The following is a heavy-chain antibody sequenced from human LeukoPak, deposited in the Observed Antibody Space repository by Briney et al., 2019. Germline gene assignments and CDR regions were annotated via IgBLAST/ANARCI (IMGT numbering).Heavy chain of an antibody. Sequence: GGSLRLSCAASGFSFNTFWMSWVRQAPGKGLGWVANIKQDVNEKYYADSAKGRFTVPRDNGKDSLYLQMNSLRAEDTAVYYCARGEYYDILTGLPGGVYGGPYWGQGTLVTVSS. J-gene: IGHJ4*02. CDR3: ARGEYYDILTGLPGGVYGGPY. CDR1: GFSFNTFW. CDR2: IKQDVNEK. D-gene: IGHD3-9*01. V-gene: IGHV3-7*01.